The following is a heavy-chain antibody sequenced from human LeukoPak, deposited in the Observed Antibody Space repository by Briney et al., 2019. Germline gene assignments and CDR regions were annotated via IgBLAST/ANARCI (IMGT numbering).Heavy chain of an antibody. Sequence: SETLSLTCTVSDDSISTNSYYWTWIRQPPGKGLEWVASLHYSGTPYYSPSLSSRISIFVDTSKRQFSPQVRSVTASDTAMYYCSRGDDSYKQGNFWGQGTLVTVSS. J-gene: IGHJ4*02. CDR3: SRGDDSYKQGNF. CDR1: DDSISTNSYY. V-gene: IGHV4-39*01. D-gene: IGHD5-24*01. CDR2: LHYSGTP.